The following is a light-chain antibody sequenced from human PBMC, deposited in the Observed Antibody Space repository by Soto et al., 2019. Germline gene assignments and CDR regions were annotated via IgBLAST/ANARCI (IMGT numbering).Light chain of an antibody. CDR3: QQYNDWPPMFT. CDR1: QTIANN. CDR2: GAS. J-gene: IGKJ2*01. Sequence: EIVMTQSPATLSVSPGESATLSCRASQTIANNVAWYQQKPGQAPRLLVYGASTRATGVPARFSGRGSGTDFTLTISSLQSEDFAVYFCQQYNDWPPMFTFGQGTRVDIK. V-gene: IGKV3-15*01.